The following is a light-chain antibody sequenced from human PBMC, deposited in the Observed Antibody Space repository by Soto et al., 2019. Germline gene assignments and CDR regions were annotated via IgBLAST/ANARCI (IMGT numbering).Light chain of an antibody. CDR1: QSVNTN. Sequence: EIVMTQSPDTLSVSPGATATLSCSASQSVNTNLAWYQQKPGQAPRLLISDASTRAAGLPARFSGSGSGTEFTLTNSSLQSEDFAVYYCQQTNNWPKTCGQGIKVEIK. V-gene: IGKV3-15*01. J-gene: IGKJ1*01. CDR3: QQTNNWPKT. CDR2: DAS.